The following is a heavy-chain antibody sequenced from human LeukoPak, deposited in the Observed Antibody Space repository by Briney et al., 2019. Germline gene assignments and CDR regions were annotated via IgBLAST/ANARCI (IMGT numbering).Heavy chain of an antibody. CDR1: GYTFTNYD. CDR2: MNPNSGNS. CDR3: ARDLTGSYGDFGYYGMDV. Sequence: GASVKVSCKASGYTFTNYDINWIRQATGQGPEWMGWMNPNSGNSGYGQKFQGRVTMTRDTSTSTAYMELSSLRAEDTAVYYCARDLTGSYGDFGYYGMDVWGQGTTVTVSS. D-gene: IGHD4-17*01. V-gene: IGHV1-8*01. J-gene: IGHJ6*02.